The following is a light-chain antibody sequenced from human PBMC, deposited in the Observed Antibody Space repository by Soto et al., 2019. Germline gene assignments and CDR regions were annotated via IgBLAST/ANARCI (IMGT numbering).Light chain of an antibody. J-gene: IGLJ1*01. CDR2: XXT. Sequence: QSVLTQPPSVSGAPGQRVTISCTGSSSNIGAGYDVHWYQQLPGKAPKLLIYXXTHSPSGATDRPSGSKSGTSAYLAITGLQPEDEADYYCQYHDTPVYVFGGGTKVTVL. CDR1: SSNIGAGYD. CDR3: QYHDTPVYV. V-gene: IGLV1-40*01.